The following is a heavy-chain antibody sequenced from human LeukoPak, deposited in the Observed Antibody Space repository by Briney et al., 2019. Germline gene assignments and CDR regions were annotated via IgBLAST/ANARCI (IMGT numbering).Heavy chain of an antibody. J-gene: IGHJ4*02. V-gene: IGHV3-30*03. CDR2: ISYDGSNK. D-gene: IGHD3-22*01. CDR1: GFPFGQFD. Sequence: PGKSLRLSCAASGFPFGQFDMHWVRQAPGKGLEWVAVISYDGSNKYYADSVKGRFTISRDNSKNRLFLQVNSLGAEDTAVYYCVRDRVEYYYDSSGPGYWGQGTLVTVSS. CDR3: VRDRVEYYYDSSGPGY.